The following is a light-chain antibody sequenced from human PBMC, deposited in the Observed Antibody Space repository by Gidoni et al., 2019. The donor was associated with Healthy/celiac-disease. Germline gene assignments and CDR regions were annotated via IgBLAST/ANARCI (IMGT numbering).Light chain of an antibody. CDR2: LGS. J-gene: IGKJ1*01. Sequence: DIVMTQSPLCLPVTPGEPASISCRSSQSLLHSNGYNYLDWYPQKPGQSPQLLIYLGSNRASGVPDRFSGSGSGTDFTLKISRVEAEDVGVYYCMQALQTPRTFGQGTKVEIK. CDR3: MQALQTPRT. V-gene: IGKV2-28*01. CDR1: QSLLHSNGYNY.